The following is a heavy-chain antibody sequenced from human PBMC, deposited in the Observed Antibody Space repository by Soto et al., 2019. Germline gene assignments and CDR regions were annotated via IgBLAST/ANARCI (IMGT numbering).Heavy chain of an antibody. Sequence: DVQLVESGGGLVQPGRSLRLSCAASGFSFDDFAMHWVRQAPGKGPEWVSGITWNSGSIGYADSVKGRFTISRDNAKNSLFLQMNSLRPEDTAFYYCAKDGRSSGWNAFLGWGQGTLVTVSS. CDR1: GFSFDDFA. V-gene: IGHV3-9*01. CDR2: ITWNSGSI. D-gene: IGHD3-3*02. CDR3: AKDGRSSGWNAFLG. J-gene: IGHJ4*02.